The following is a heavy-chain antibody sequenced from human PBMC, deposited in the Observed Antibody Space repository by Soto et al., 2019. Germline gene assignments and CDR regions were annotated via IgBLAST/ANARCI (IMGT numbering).Heavy chain of an antibody. CDR2: IRGSGGST. V-gene: IGHV3-23*01. CDR1: GFTFSNYA. CDR3: AKDTSSSSETFYYYGMDV. J-gene: IGHJ6*02. Sequence: GGSLRLSCAASGFTFSNYAMSWVRQAPGKGLEWVSVIRGSGGSTYYADSVKGRFTISRDNSKNTLYLQMNSLRAEDTAVYYCAKDTSSSSETFYYYGMDVWGQGTTVTVSS. D-gene: IGHD6-6*01.